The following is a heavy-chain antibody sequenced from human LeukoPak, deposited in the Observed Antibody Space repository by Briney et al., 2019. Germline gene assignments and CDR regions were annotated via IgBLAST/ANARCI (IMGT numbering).Heavy chain of an antibody. CDR3: ARVRERGFSGYDWRHFDY. J-gene: IGHJ4*02. Sequence: SVKVSCKASGDTFSTYAFSWVRQAPGQGLEWMGGIIPILATANCAQKFQGRVTITADESTSTAYMELSSLRSEDTAVYYCARVRERGFSGYDWRHFDYWGQGALVTVSS. V-gene: IGHV1-69*01. CDR1: GDTFSTYA. CDR2: IIPILATA. D-gene: IGHD5-12*01.